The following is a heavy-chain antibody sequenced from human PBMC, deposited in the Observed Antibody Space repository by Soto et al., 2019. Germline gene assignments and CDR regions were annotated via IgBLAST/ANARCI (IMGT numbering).Heavy chain of an antibody. Sequence: EAQLVESGGGLVQPGGSLRLSCAASGFTFSSYNMKWFRQAPGKGLEWVSYIDSSGSTTYYGDSVKGRFTISRDNAKNLLYMQMASLSAEVKAVYYCARSKFGGRPLDCWGRGSLVMVS. CDR3: ARSKFGGRPLDC. J-gene: IGHJ4*02. D-gene: IGHD3-10*01. CDR2: IDSSGSTT. CDR1: GFTFSSYN. V-gene: IGHV3-48*01.